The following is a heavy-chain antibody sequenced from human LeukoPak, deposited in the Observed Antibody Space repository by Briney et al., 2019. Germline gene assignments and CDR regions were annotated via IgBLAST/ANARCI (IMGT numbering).Heavy chain of an antibody. Sequence: TPSETLSLTCTVSGGSISSYYWSWIRQPPGKGLEWIGYIYTSGSTNYNPSLKSRVTISVDTSKNQFSLKLSSVTAADTAVYYCARHYDGLGSDYMDVWGKGTTVTVSS. CDR2: IYTSGST. J-gene: IGHJ6*03. D-gene: IGHD3-16*01. CDR3: ARHYDGLGSDYMDV. CDR1: GGSISSYY. V-gene: IGHV4-4*09.